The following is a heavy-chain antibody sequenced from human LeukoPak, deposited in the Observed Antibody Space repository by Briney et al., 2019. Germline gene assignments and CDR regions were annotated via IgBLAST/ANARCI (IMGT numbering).Heavy chain of an antibody. V-gene: IGHV3-30*18. Sequence: SYDGNNEYYADSVKGRFTISRDNSKNTLYLQMNSLRAEDTAVYYCAKVHYYDSSGYLDYWGQGTLVTVSS. CDR3: AKVHYYDSSGYLDY. CDR2: SYDGNNE. J-gene: IGHJ4*02. D-gene: IGHD3-22*01.